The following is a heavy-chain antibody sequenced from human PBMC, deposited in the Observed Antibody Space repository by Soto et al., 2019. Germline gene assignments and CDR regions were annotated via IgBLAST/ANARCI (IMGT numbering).Heavy chain of an antibody. CDR1: GFTFSSYA. V-gene: IGHV3-23*01. D-gene: IGHD3-22*01. Sequence: EVQLLESGGGLIQPGGSLRLSCAASGFTFSSYAMSWVRQAPGKGLEWVSGISASGGTANLADSVEGRCTISRANSKSTLYLQMNSLRAEDTAVYYCAKLTYPSDSTGYYYERVSGWIDSWGQGTLVTVSS. CDR3: AKLTYPSDSTGYYYERVSGWIDS. J-gene: IGHJ5*01. CDR2: ISASGGTA.